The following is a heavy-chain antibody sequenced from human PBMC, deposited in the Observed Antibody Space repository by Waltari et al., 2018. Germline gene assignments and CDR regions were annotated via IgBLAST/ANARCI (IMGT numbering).Heavy chain of an antibody. CDR2: ISSSSSYI. J-gene: IGHJ6*03. Sequence: EVQLVESGGGLVKPGGSLRLSCAASGFTFSSYSMNWVRKAPGKGLEWVSSISSSSSYIYYADSVKGRFTISRDNAKNSLYLQMNSLRAEDTAVYYCARQFGDYYYYMDVWGKGTTVTISS. CDR1: GFTFSSYS. D-gene: IGHD2-15*01. CDR3: ARQFGDYYYYMDV. V-gene: IGHV3-21*01.